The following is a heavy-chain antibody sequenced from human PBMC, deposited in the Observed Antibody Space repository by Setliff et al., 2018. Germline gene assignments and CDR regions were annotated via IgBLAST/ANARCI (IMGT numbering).Heavy chain of an antibody. CDR2: FDPEDGET. V-gene: IGHV1-24*01. CDR3: VREGVDSRSSTDYRYYMDV. Sequence: GASVKVSCKVSGYTLTELTMHWVRQAPGKGLEWMGGFDPEDGETIYAQKFQGRVTMTEDTSTDTAYMELSSLRSEDTAVYYCVREGVDSRSSTDYRYYMDVWGKGTTVTVSS. D-gene: IGHD3-22*01. CDR1: GYTLTELT. J-gene: IGHJ6*03.